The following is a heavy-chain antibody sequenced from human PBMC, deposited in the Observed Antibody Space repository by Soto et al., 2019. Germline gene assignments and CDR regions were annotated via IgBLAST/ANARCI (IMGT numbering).Heavy chain of an antibody. V-gene: IGHV3-48*02. J-gene: IGHJ4*02. Sequence: WGSLRLPCAGSDLTFSSYHMNWVRQAPGKGLEWVSYISRGGSAVFYADSVKGRFTISRDDAKRSLYLQMSSLRDEDTAVYYCARRYGDYEGDDYWGQGPLVTVSS. CDR1: DLTFSSYH. CDR2: ISRGGSAV. D-gene: IGHD4-17*01. CDR3: ARRYGDYEGDDY.